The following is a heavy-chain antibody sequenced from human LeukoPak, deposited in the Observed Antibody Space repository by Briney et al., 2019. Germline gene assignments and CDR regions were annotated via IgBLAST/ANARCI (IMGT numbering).Heavy chain of an antibody. D-gene: IGHD2-15*01. CDR3: ARDGSGYCSGGSCYGGTWFDP. CDR1: GFTFSSYW. CDR2: INSDGSST. J-gene: IGHJ5*02. V-gene: IGHV3-74*01. Sequence: TGGSLRLSCAASGFTFSSYWMHWVRHAPGKGLVWVSRINSDGSSTSYADSVKGRFTISRDNAKNTLYLQMNSLRAEDTAVYYCARDGSGYCSGGSCYGGTWFDPWGQGTLVTVSS.